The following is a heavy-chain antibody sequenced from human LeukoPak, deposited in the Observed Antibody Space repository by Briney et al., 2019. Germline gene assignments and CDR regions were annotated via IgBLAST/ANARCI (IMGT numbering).Heavy chain of an antibody. D-gene: IGHD5-18*01. Sequence: GSLRLSCAASGFTFSSYQMNWVRQAPGKGLEWVSIIYSGGSTYYADFVKGRFTISRDNSKNTLNLQMNSLRAEDTAVYFCAGPENSYGFVDYWGQGTLVTVSS. J-gene: IGHJ4*02. CDR2: IYSGGST. CDR3: AGPENSYGFVDY. CDR1: GFTFSSYQ. V-gene: IGHV3-53*01.